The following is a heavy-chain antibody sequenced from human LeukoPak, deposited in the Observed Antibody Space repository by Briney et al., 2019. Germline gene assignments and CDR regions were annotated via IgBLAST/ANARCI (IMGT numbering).Heavy chain of an antibody. CDR3: AKDLVLSAARPY. J-gene: IGHJ4*02. Sequence: GGSLKLSCAASGFTFSSYGMHWVRQAPGKGLEWVAFIRYDGSNKYYADSVKGRFTISRDNSKNTLYLQMNSLRAEDTAVYYCAKDLVLSAARPYWGQGTQVTVSS. D-gene: IGHD6-6*01. CDR1: GFTFSSYG. CDR2: IRYDGSNK. V-gene: IGHV3-30*02.